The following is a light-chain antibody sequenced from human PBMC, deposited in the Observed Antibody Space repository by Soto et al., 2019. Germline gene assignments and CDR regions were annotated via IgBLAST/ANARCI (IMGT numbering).Light chain of an antibody. CDR3: QQYNSYSEE. Sequence: EIRMSNPPSTLWTTIHNIGTITFRASQTISSWLAWYQQKPGKAPKLLIYKASTLKSGVPSRFSGSGSGTEFTLTISSLQPDDFATYYCQQYNSYSEEFGQGGKVEIK. J-gene: IGKJ1*01. V-gene: IGKV1-5*03. CDR2: KAS. CDR1: QTISSW.